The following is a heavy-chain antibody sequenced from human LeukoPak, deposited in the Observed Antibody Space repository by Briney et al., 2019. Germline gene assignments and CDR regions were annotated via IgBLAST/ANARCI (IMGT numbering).Heavy chain of an antibody. Sequence: GGSLRLSCVGSGFTFSSHAMSWVRQAPEKGLEWVSGIYVSGQTTHYADSVKGRFSISRDNSKNTLYLQMDSLRGEDTAIYYCAKDYRIGYSDHFDYWGQGALVTVSS. J-gene: IGHJ4*02. CDR3: AKDYRIGYSDHFDY. CDR1: GFTFSSHA. V-gene: IGHV3-23*01. D-gene: IGHD2-21*01. CDR2: IYVSGQTT.